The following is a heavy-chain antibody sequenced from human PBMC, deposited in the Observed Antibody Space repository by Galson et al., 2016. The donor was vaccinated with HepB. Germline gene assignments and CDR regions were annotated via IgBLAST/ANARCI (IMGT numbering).Heavy chain of an antibody. CDR3: ASDLGYCSGSTCYHYAFDI. CDR2: ISTDNGDT. D-gene: IGHD2-2*01. V-gene: IGHV1-18*01. Sequence: SVKVSCKASGYTFTSYGITWVRQAPGQGLERVGWISTDNGDTSYAQKLRDRVTVTSDTSTNTAYMELRRLRSDDTAMYFCASDLGYCSGSTCYHYAFDIWGQGTMVTVSS. CDR1: GYTFTSYG. J-gene: IGHJ3*02.